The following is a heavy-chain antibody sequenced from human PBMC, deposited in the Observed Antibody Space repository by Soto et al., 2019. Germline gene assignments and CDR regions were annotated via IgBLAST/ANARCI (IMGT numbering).Heavy chain of an antibody. D-gene: IGHD2-2*01. Sequence: GASVKVSCKASGGTFSSYAISWVRQAPGQGLEWMGGIIPIFGTANYAQKFQGRVTIAADESTSTAYMELSSLRSEDTAVYYCARASPGLYGMDVWGQGTTVTVSS. CDR2: IIPIFGTA. V-gene: IGHV1-69*13. J-gene: IGHJ6*02. CDR1: GGTFSSYA. CDR3: ARASPGLYGMDV.